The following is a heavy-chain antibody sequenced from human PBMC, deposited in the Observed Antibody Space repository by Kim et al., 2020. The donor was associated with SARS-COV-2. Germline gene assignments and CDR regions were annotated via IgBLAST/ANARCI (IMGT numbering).Heavy chain of an antibody. D-gene: IGHD1-26*01. CDR1: GFTFSSYG. J-gene: IGHJ4*02. CDR2: ISYDGSNK. Sequence: GGSLRLSCAASGFTFSSYGMHWVRQAPGKGLEWVAVISYDGSNKYYADSVKGRFTISRDNSKNTLYLQMNSLRAEDTAVYYCAKVPRVSGSYPSPLDYWGQGTLVTVSS. V-gene: IGHV3-30*18. CDR3: AKVPRVSGSYPSPLDY.